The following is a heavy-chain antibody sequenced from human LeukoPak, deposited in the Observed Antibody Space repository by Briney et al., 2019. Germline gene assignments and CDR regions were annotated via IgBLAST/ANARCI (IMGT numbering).Heavy chain of an antibody. CDR3: VRDVSGVLDY. J-gene: IGHJ4*01. Sequence: GGSLRLSCAASGFTFSSYWMSWVRQAPGKGLEWVANIKRDGSDKNYVDSVKGRFTVSRDNAKNSLYLQMNSLRAEDTAVYYCVRDVSGVLDYWGQGTLVTVSS. CDR1: GFTFSSYW. V-gene: IGHV3-7*05. CDR2: IKRDGSDK. D-gene: IGHD3-10*01.